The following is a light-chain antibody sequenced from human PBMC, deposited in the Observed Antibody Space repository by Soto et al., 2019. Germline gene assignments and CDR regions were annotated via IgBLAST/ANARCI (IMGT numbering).Light chain of an antibody. CDR3: QQYNNWPFA. CDR2: AAS. Sequence: EIVLTQSPATLSVSPGERATLSCRASQSVSSNLAWYQQKPGQAPRLLIYAASTRATGLPARFSGSGSGTEFTLTISSLQSEDFAVYYCQQYNNWPFAFGPGTKVDIK. V-gene: IGKV3-15*01. CDR1: QSVSSN. J-gene: IGKJ3*01.